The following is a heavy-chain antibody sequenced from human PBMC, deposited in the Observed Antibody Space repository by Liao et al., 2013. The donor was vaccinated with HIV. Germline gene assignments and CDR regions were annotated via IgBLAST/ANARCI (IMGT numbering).Heavy chain of an antibody. CDR1: GGSIRSSSYY. V-gene: IGHV4-39*07. J-gene: IGHJ1*01. CDR3: ATVVRARXHLVEFFQH. CDR2: MYYSGST. D-gene: IGHD6-13*01. Sequence: QLQLQESGPGLVKPSETLSLTCTVSGGSIRSSSYYWGWIRQPPGKGLEWIGSMYYSGSTFYNPSLQSRVTISPDTSKNQFSLRLSSVTAADTAVYYCATVVRARXHLVEFFQHWGQGTLVTVSS.